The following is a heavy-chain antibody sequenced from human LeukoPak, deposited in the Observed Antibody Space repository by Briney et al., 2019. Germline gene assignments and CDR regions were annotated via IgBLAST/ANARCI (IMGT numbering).Heavy chain of an antibody. J-gene: IGHJ3*02. Sequence: ASVKVSCKASGYTFTGYYMHWARQAPGQGLEWMGWINPNSGGTNYAQKFQGRVTMTRDTSISTAYMELSRLRSDDTAMYYCTRGVLLQGRGAFDIWGQGAMVTVSS. CDR3: TRGVLLQGRGAFDI. CDR2: INPNSGGT. D-gene: IGHD2-15*01. V-gene: IGHV1-2*02. CDR1: GYTFTGYY.